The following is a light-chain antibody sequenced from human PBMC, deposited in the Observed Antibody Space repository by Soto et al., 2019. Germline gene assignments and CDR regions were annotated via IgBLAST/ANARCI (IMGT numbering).Light chain of an antibody. CDR1: QDIAIY. V-gene: IGKV1-9*01. CDR2: AAS. CDR3: QQLFMYPPT. J-gene: IGKJ3*01. Sequence: IQLTQSPSSLSASVGDRVTITCRASQDIAIYLAWYQQKPGEAPKLLIYAASTLYGGVPSRFSGSGSGTDFALTITSLQAEDFATYYCQQLFMYPPTFGPGTKVDIK.